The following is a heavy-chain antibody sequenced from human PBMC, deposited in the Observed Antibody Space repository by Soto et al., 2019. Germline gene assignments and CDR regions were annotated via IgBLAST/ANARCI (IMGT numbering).Heavy chain of an antibody. J-gene: IGHJ6*03. D-gene: IGHD1-26*01. CDR1: GDTFSSFD. CDR2: ISAHNGNT. V-gene: IGHV1-18*04. Sequence: QVLLVQSGPEVKRPGASVKVSCKASGDTFSSFDISWVRQAPGQGPEWMGCISAHNGNTNFAQKFQGRVSLTTDTSVTTAYMELRGLRSDDAGVYFCTTFNFTDSGGKYHFHMDVWGTGTTVTVSS. CDR3: TTFNFTDSGGKYHFHMDV.